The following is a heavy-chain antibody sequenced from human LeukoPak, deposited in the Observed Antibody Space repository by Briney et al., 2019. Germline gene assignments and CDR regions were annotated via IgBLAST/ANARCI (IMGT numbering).Heavy chain of an antibody. CDR3: ARESTYYDTLTGYLRPRYFDY. J-gene: IGHJ4*02. Sequence: PSETLSLTCTFSGGSISSGDYYWSWIRQPPGKGLEWIGYIYYRGSTYYNPSLQSRVTISVDSSKNQFSLKLSSVTAADTAVYYCARESTYYDTLTGYLRPRYFDYWGQGTLVTVSS. CDR1: GGSISSGDYY. CDR2: IYYRGST. D-gene: IGHD3-9*01. V-gene: IGHV4-30-4*08.